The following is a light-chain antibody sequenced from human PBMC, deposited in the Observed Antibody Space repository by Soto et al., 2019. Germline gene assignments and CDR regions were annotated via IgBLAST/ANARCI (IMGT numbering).Light chain of an antibody. CDR1: SSDVGGYNY. CDR3: CSYAGTYSSFV. J-gene: IGLJ1*01. V-gene: IGLV2-11*01. CDR2: DVS. Sequence: QSVLTQPRSVSGSPGQSVTISCTGTSSDVGGYNYVSWYQEHPGRAPKLMIYDVSIRPSGVPDRFSGSKSGNTASLTISGLLAEDEADYHCCSYAGTYSSFVFGSGTKV.